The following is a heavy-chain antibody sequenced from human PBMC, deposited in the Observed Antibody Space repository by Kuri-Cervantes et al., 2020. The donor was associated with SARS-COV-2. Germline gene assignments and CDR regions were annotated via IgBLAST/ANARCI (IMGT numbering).Heavy chain of an antibody. CDR1: GFTFSSYA. V-gene: IGHV3-23*01. J-gene: IGHJ5*02. CDR3: AKDSSDYDSSGRNNWFDP. Sequence: GESLKISCAASGFTFSSYAMSWVRQAPGKGLEWVSAISGSGGSTYYADSVKGRFTISRDNSKNTLYLQMNSLRAEDTAVYCCAKDSSDYDSSGRNNWFDPWGQGTLVTVSS. D-gene: IGHD3-22*01. CDR2: ISGSGGST.